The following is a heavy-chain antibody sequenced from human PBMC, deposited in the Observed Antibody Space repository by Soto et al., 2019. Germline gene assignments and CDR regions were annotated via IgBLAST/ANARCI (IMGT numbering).Heavy chain of an antibody. D-gene: IGHD6-13*01. CDR1: GYTFTSYG. CDR3: ARGRTSSPYFYVMDV. V-gene: IGHV1-18*01. Sequence: QVQLVQSGAEVKKPGAPVKVSCKASGYTFTSYGISWVRQAPGQGLEWMGWISGYNGNTNSAQKLQGRVTMTTDTSTTTAYMELRSLRSDDTAVYYCARGRTSSPYFYVMDVWGQGTTVTVSS. CDR2: ISGYNGNT. J-gene: IGHJ6*02.